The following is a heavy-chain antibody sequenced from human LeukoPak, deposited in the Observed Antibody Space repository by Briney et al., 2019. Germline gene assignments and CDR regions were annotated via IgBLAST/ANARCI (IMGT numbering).Heavy chain of an antibody. J-gene: IGHJ4*02. V-gene: IGHV3-23*01. D-gene: IGHD5-18*01. CDR1: GFTFSSYA. Sequence: PGGSLRLSCAASGFTFSSYAMSWVRQAPGKGLEWVSAISGSGGSTYYADSVKGRFTISRDNSKNTLCLQMNGLRAEDTAVYYCAKEGYSYDGWFDYWGQGTLVTVSS. CDR2: ISGSGGST. CDR3: AKEGYSYDGWFDY.